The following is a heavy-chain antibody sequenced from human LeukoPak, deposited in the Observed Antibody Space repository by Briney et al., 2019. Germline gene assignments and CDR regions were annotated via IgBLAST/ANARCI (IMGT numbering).Heavy chain of an antibody. CDR1: GDSISSFY. D-gene: IGHD3-22*01. CDR2: IYASETT. J-gene: IGHJ6*03. Sequence: SETLSLTCTVPGDSISSFYWSSIRQPAGQGLEWIGRIYASETTNYNPSLKSRVTMSIDTSKNQFSLKVTSVTAADTAVYYCARESEPTITTSVEDYYYYYMDVWGKGTTVTVSS. V-gene: IGHV4-4*07. CDR3: ARESEPTITTSVEDYYYYYMDV.